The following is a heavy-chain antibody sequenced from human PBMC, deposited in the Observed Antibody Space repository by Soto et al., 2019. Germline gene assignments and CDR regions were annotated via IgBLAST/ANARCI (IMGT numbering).Heavy chain of an antibody. CDR3: ARHVYDFWNPYYYYMDV. CDR1: GGSFSGYY. J-gene: IGHJ6*03. Sequence: SETLSLTCAVYGGSFSGYYWSWIRQPPGKGLEWIGEINHSGSTNYNPSLKSRVTISVDTSKNQFSLKLSSVTAADTAVYYCARHVYDFWNPYYYYMDVWGKGTTVTVSS. V-gene: IGHV4-34*01. D-gene: IGHD3-3*01. CDR2: INHSGST.